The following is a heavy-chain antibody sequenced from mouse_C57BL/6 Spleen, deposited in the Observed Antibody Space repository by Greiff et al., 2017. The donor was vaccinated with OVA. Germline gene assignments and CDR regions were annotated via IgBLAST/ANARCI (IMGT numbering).Heavy chain of an antibody. D-gene: IGHD2-5*01. J-gene: IGHJ3*01. CDR2: INPNNGGT. V-gene: IGHV1-26*01. CDR3: ARGDYSNPAWFAY. CDR1: GYTFTDYY. Sequence: VQLKQSGPELVKPGASVKISCKASGYTFTDYYMNWVKQSHGKSLEWIGDINPNNGGTSYNQKFKGKATLTVDKSSSTAYMELRSLTSEDSAVYYCARGDYSNPAWFAYWGQGTLVTVSA.